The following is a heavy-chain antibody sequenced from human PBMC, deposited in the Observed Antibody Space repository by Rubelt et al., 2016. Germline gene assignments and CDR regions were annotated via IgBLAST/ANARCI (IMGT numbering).Heavy chain of an antibody. CDR2: ISGGGSAT. J-gene: IGHJ4*02. D-gene: IGHD3-3*01. V-gene: IGHV3-48*04. Sequence: GGGLVQPGGSLRLSCAASGFTFSSYSLNWVRQAPGKGLEWVSYISGGGSATYYADSVKGRFTISRDNAKNSLYLQMNSLRAEDTAVYYCARVNYDFWSGYYSGTDYWGQGTLVTVSS. CDR3: ARVNYDFWSGYYSGTDY. CDR1: GFTFSSYS.